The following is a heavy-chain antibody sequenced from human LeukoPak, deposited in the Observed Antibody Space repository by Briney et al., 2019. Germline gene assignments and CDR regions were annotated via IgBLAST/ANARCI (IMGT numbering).Heavy chain of an antibody. D-gene: IGHD3-22*01. V-gene: IGHV1-69*13. J-gene: IGHJ4*02. CDR2: IIPIFGTA. Sequence: SVKVSCKASGGTFSIYAISWVRQAPGQGLEWMGGIIPIFGTANYAQKFQGRVTITADESTSTAYMELSSLRSEDTAVYYCARDVVFRDSSGYYRFYRFDYWGQGTLVTVSS. CDR1: GGTFSIYA. CDR3: ARDVVFRDSSGYYRFYRFDY.